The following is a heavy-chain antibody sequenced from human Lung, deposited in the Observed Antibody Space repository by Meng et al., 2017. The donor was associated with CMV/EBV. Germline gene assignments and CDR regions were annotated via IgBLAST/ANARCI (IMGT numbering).Heavy chain of an antibody. V-gene: IGHV2-5*02. D-gene: IGHD2-2*01. CDR1: GFSLGTSEVG. CDR3: ALFTRSWFDP. CDR2: IYWDDDK. Sequence: FKWLGPRLVKPTHTLTLTCTFSGFSLGTSEVGVGWIRQPPGKALEWLAVIYWDDDKRYSPSLKSRLTITKDTSKNQVVLTLTNMDPVDTATYYCALFTRSWFDPWGQGTLVTVSS. J-gene: IGHJ5*02.